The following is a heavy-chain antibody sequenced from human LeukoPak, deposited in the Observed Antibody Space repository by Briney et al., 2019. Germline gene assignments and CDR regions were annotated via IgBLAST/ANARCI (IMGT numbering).Heavy chain of an antibody. Sequence: GGSLRLSCAASGFTFSDYYMSWIRQAPGKGLEWVSYISSSGSTIYYADSVKGRFTISRDNAKNSLYLQMNSLRAEDTALYYCAKDYDSSGYDAFDIWGQGTMVTVSS. CDR2: ISSSGSTI. CDR3: AKDYDSSGYDAFDI. V-gene: IGHV3-11*01. J-gene: IGHJ3*02. CDR1: GFTFSDYY. D-gene: IGHD3-22*01.